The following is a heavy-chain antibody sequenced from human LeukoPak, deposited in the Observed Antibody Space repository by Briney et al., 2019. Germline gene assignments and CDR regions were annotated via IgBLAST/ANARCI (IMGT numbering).Heavy chain of an antibody. CDR1: GLTMSSYS. CDR2: ISSSSSTI. V-gene: IGHV3-48*01. CDR3: AKDRGPGCSGGSCYSEYYYYYYYMDV. Sequence: GGSLRLSCAASGLTMSSYSMNWVRQAPGEGLQWVSYISSSSSTIYYADSVKGRFTISRDNAKNSLYLQMNSLRAEDTAVYYCAKDRGPGCSGGSCYSEYYYYYYYMDVWGKGTTVTISS. D-gene: IGHD2-15*01. J-gene: IGHJ6*03.